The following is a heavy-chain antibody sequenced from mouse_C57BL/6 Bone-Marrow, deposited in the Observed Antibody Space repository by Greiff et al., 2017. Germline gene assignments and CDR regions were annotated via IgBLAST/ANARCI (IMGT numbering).Heavy chain of an antibody. V-gene: IGHV1-15*01. D-gene: IGHD1-1*01. CDR2: IDPENGGT. CDR3: TRNYGRGY. Sequence: QVQLQQSGAELVRPGASVTLSCKASGYTFTDSEMPWVKQTPVHGLEWIGAIDPENGGTAYNPKFKGKAILTADKSSSTAYMELRSLTSEDAAVYYCTRNYGRGYWGQGTTLTVSA. CDR1: GYTFTDSE. J-gene: IGHJ2*01.